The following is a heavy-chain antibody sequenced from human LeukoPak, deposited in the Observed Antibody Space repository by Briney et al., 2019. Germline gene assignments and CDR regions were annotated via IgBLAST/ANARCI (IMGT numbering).Heavy chain of an antibody. CDR3: GKGWCHDYSGVGDS. Sequence: PAGSLRLTCAASGLTFSSYAISWVRQAQGQGLEWVSSISGSGGKTYYADSVKGRFTISRDNSKNKLYLQANSLRADDTAVYYCGKGWCHDYSGVGDSWGQGTLVTVSS. CDR2: ISGSGGKT. V-gene: IGHV3-23*01. J-gene: IGHJ4*02. D-gene: IGHD5-12*01. CDR1: GLTFSSYA.